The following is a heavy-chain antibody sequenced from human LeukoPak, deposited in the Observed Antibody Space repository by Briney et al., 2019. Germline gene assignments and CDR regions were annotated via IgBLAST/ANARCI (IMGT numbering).Heavy chain of an antibody. V-gene: IGHV3-21*01. J-gene: IGHJ3*02. D-gene: IGHD3-22*01. CDR2: ISSSSSYI. Sequence: IPGGSLRLSCAASGFTFSSYSMNWVRQAPGKGLEWVSSISSSSSYIYYADSVKGRFTISRDNAKNSLYLQMNSLGAEDTAVYYCATMIVVVIKGGDAFDIWGQGTMVTVSS. CDR1: GFTFSSYS. CDR3: ATMIVVVIKGGDAFDI.